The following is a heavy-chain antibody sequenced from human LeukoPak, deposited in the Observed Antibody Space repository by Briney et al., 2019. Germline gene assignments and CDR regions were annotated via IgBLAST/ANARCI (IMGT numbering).Heavy chain of an antibody. J-gene: IGHJ4*02. Sequence: GGSLRLPCSTSGFTFSGYAMHWVRQAPGKGLEYVSGIPSNGGITYYADSVKGRFTISRDNSKNTLYLQMNSLRVEDTAVYYCVSRDGYSYGLDYWGQGTPVTVSS. CDR1: GFTFSGYA. D-gene: IGHD5-18*01. V-gene: IGHV3-64*04. CDR2: IPSNGGIT. CDR3: VSRDGYSYGLDY.